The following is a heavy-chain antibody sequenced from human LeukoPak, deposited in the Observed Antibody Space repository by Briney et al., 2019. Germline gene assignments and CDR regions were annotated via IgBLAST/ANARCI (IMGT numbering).Heavy chain of an antibody. CDR2: IYYSGST. CDR3: ARGGVVVTAPFDY. Sequence: SETLSLTCTVSGGSISSYYWSWIRQPPGKGLEWIGYIYYSGSTNYNPSLKSRVTISVDTSKNQFSLKPSSVTAADTAVYYCARGGVVVTAPFDYWGQGTLVTVSS. D-gene: IGHD2-21*02. J-gene: IGHJ4*02. CDR1: GGSISSYY. V-gene: IGHV4-59*01.